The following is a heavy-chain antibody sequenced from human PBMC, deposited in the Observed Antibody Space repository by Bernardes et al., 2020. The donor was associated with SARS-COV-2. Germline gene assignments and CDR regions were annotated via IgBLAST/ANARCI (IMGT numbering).Heavy chain of an antibody. J-gene: IGHJ6*03. CDR2: IYYSGST. D-gene: IGHD2-2*01. CDR3: ASTVPADWSFYYYYMDV. CDR1: GGSISSYY. Sequence: SETLSLTCTVSGGSISSYYWSWIRQPPGKGLEWIGYIYYSGSTNYNPSLKSRVTISVDTSKNQFSLKLSSVTAADTAVYYCASTVPADWSFYYYYMDVWGKGTTVTVSS. V-gene: IGHV4-59*01.